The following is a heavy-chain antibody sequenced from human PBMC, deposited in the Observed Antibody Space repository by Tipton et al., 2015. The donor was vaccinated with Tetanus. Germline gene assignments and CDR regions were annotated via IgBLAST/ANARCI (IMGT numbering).Heavy chain of an antibody. V-gene: IGHV3-48*01. CDR2: ISTTSNTI. CDR1: GFTLRSYS. CDR3: ARGMAEASNCGGDCYSDY. J-gene: IGHJ4*02. D-gene: IGHD2-21*02. Sequence: GSLRLSCAASGFTLRSYSMNWVRQAPGKGLEWVSYISTTSNTIYYADSVRGRFTVSRDNDKNLLYLQMSRLRREDTAVYSCARGMAEASNCGGDCYSDYWGQGTLVTVSS.